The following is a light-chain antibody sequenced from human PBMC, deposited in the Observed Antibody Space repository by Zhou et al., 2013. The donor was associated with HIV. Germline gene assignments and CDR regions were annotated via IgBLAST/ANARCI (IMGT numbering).Light chain of an antibody. V-gene: IGKV1-5*03. CDR2: KAS. Sequence: GDRVTITCRATQSIGDSLAWYQQKPGKAPKLLIYKASSLEGGVPSRFSGSGYGTEFTLTISSLQSEDFAVYYCQQYNNWPPMYTFGQGTKLEIK. J-gene: IGKJ2*01. CDR3: QQYNNWPPMYT. CDR1: QSIGDS.